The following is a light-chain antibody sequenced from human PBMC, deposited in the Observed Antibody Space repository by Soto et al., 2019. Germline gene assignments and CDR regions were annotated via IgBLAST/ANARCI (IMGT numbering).Light chain of an antibody. V-gene: IGLV2-14*03. Sequence: QSALTQPASVSGSPGQSITISCTGTSSDIGAYNYVSWYQQHPGKAPKLMIYDVSNRPSGVSNRFSGSKSGNTASLAISGLQAEDEADYYCSSYTSSSIVVLGGGTKLTVL. CDR2: DVS. CDR1: SSDIGAYNY. J-gene: IGLJ2*01. CDR3: SSYTSSSIVV.